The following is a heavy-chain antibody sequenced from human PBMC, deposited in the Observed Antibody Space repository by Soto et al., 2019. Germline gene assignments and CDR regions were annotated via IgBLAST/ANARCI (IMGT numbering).Heavy chain of an antibody. CDR2: IYHSGST. CDR3: AIAKAGRTGVFDY. D-gene: IGHD6-19*01. Sequence: QLQLQESGSGLVKPSQTLSLTCAVSGGSISSGGYSWSWIRQPPGKGLEWIGYIYHSGSTYYNPSLKSRVTISVDRSKHQFSLKLSSVTAADTAVYYCAIAKAGRTGVFDYWGQGTLVTVSS. V-gene: IGHV4-30-2*01. CDR1: GGSISSGGYS. J-gene: IGHJ4*02.